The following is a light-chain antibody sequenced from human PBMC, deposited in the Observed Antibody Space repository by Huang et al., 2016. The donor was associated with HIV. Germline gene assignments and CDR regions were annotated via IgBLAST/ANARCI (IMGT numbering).Light chain of an antibody. CDR3: QQYNNWPKVFT. Sequence: EIVMTQSPATLSVSPGERATLSCRASQSVSSNLAWYQQNPGQAPRLLIYGASTRATGIPARFSGSGSGTEFTLTIRSLQSEDFAVYYCQQYNNWPKVFTFGPGTKVDIK. J-gene: IGKJ3*01. CDR2: GAS. V-gene: IGKV3-15*01. CDR1: QSVSSN.